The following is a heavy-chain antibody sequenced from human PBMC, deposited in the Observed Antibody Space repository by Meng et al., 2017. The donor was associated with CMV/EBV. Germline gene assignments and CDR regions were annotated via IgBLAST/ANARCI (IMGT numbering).Heavy chain of an antibody. Sequence: GGSLRLSCAASGFTVSSNYMSWVRQAPGKGLEWVSVIYSGGSTYYADSVKGRFTISRDNSKNTLYLQMSSLRAEDTAVYYCKIVVVPAAIRGTYGMDVWGQGTTVTVSS. V-gene: IGHV3-66*02. CDR1: GFTVSSNY. CDR2: IYSGGST. J-gene: IGHJ6*02. D-gene: IGHD2-2*02. CDR3: KIVVVPAAIRGTYGMDV.